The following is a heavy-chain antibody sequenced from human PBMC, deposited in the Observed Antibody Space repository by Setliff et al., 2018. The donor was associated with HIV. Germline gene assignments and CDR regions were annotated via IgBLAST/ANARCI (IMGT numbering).Heavy chain of an antibody. V-gene: IGHV1-2*02. Sequence: GASVKVSCKASGYTFTGYYMYWVRQAPGQGLEWMGWINSSNDDTKYAQKFQGRVTMTRDTSISAAYMDLSRVRSGDTAVYYCALAVAGTGFDYWGQGTLVTVSS. CDR1: GYTFTGYY. D-gene: IGHD6-19*01. J-gene: IGHJ4*02. CDR2: INSSNDDT. CDR3: ALAVAGTGFDY.